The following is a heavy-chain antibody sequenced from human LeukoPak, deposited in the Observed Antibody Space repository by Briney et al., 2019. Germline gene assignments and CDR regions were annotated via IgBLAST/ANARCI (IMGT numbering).Heavy chain of an antibody. CDR2: IIPILGIA. Sequence: GASVKVSCKASGGTFSSYAISWVRQAPGQGLEWMGRIIPILGIANYAQKFQGRVMITADKSTSTAYMELSSLRSEDTAVYYCARDLRIVGATSLFDYWGQGTLVTVSS. CDR3: ARDLRIVGATSLFDY. D-gene: IGHD1-26*01. V-gene: IGHV1-69*04. J-gene: IGHJ4*02. CDR1: GGTFSSYA.